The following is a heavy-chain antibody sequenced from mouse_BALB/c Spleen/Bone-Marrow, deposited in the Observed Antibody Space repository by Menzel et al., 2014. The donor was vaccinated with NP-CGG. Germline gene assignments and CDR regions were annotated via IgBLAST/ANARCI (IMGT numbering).Heavy chain of an antibody. J-gene: IGHJ4*01. CDR2: IAPGSGNT. D-gene: IGHD2-4*01. V-gene: IGHV1S41*01. CDR3: ARSPMITESYAMDY. CDR1: GYTFTSYW. Sequence: DLVTPGASVKLSCRASGYTFTSYWINWIKQRPGQGLEWIGRIAPGSGNTYYNEMFKGKATLTVDTSSSTAYIQLSSLSSEDSPVYFCARSPMITESYAMDYWGQGTSVTVSS.